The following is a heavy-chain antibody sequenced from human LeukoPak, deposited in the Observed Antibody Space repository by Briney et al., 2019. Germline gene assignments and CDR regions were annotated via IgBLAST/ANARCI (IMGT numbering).Heavy chain of an antibody. J-gene: IGHJ4*02. CDR3: AKGAEIDH. CDR1: GFNFNNYA. V-gene: IGHV3-23*01. CDR2: MTGPTDTT. Sequence: GGSLRLSCAASGFNFNNYAMSWVRQTPGQGLEWLSAMTGPTDTTYYAQSVQGRFTISRDYSKSIVYLQMNSLRADDTAVYYCAKGAEIDHWGQGTLVTVS.